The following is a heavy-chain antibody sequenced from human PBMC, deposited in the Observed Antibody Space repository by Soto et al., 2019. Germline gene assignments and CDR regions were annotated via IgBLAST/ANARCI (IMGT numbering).Heavy chain of an antibody. CDR3: AKDPWGCGGDCYDAFDI. CDR2: ISYDGSNK. V-gene: IGHV3-30*18. CDR1: GFTFSSYG. J-gene: IGHJ3*02. Sequence: QVQLVESGGGVVQPGRSLRLSCAASGFTFSSYGMHWVRQAPGKGLEWVAVISYDGSNKYYADFVKGRFTISRDNSKNTLYLQMNSLRAEDTAVYYCAKDPWGCGGDCYDAFDIWGQGTMVTVSS. D-gene: IGHD2-21*02.